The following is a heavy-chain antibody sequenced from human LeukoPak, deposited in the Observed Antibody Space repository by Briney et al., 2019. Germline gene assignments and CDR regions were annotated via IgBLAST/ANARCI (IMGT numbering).Heavy chain of an antibody. J-gene: IGHJ4*02. D-gene: IGHD3-16*01. V-gene: IGHV1-2*02. CDR3: ARDGAAPFDFDY. CDR1: GYTFTCYY. CDR2: INPNSAGT. Sequence: ASVKVYCKASGYTFTCYYMRWVRQPPGQGLGWMGWINPNSAGTNYAQKFQGSVTMTSDTSISTAYMEVSRLRSDDTAVYYCARDGAAPFDFDYWGQGTLVTVSS.